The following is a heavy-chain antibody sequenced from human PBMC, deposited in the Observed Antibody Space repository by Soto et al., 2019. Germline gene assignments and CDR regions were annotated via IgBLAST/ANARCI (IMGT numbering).Heavy chain of an antibody. Sequence: TLALTCPVSGASIRSGGYYWSWIRQHPGKGLEWIGYIYYSGSTYYNPSLKSRVTISVDTSKNQFSLKLSSVTAADTAVYYCARVIVGATTYGAFDIWGQGTMVTVSS. J-gene: IGHJ3*02. D-gene: IGHD1-26*01. CDR2: IYYSGST. V-gene: IGHV4-31*03. CDR3: ARVIVGATTYGAFDI. CDR1: GASIRSGGYY.